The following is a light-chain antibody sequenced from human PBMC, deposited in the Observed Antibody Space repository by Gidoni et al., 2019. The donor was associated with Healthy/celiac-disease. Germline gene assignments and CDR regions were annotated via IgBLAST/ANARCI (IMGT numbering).Light chain of an antibody. V-gene: IGKV1-39*01. CDR3: QQSYSTPMYT. J-gene: IGKJ2*01. CDR2: AAS. CDR1: QSISSY. Sequence: IQMTQSPSSLSASVGDRVTITCRASQSISSYLNWYQQKPGKAPKLLIYAASSLQSGVPSRFSGSGSGTDFTLTISSMQPEDFVTYYCQQSYSTPMYTFGQGTKLEIK.